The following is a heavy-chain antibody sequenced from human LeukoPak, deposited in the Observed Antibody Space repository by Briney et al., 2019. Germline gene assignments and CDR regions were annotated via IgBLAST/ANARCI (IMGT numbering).Heavy chain of an antibody. CDR3: ARVRHVLLWFGDQEDWFDP. CDR2: INPNSGGT. Sequence: GASVKVSCKASGYTFTGYYMHWVRQAPGQGLEWMGWINPNSGGTNYAQKFQGRVTMTRDTSVSTAYMELSRLRSDDTAVYYCARVRHVLLWFGDQEDWFDPWGQGTLVTVSS. V-gene: IGHV1-2*02. CDR1: GYTFTGYY. D-gene: IGHD3-10*01. J-gene: IGHJ5*02.